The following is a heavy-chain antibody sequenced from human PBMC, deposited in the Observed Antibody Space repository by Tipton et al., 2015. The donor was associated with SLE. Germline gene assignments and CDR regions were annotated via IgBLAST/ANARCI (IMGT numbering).Heavy chain of an antibody. J-gene: IGHJ6*03. CDR3: ARQGPLWYYYYYMDV. CDR1: GGSFSGYY. Sequence: TLSLTCAVYGGSFSGYYWSWIRQPPGKGLEWIGEINHSGSTNYNPSLKSRITVSADTSKNQFSLKLSSVTAADTAVYYCARQGPLWYYYYYMDVWGKGTTVTVSS. CDR2: INHSGST. D-gene: IGHD3-10*01. V-gene: IGHV4-34*01.